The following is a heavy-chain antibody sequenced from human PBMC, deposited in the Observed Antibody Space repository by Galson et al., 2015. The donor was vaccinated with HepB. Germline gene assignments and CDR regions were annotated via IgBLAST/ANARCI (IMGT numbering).Heavy chain of an antibody. CDR3: ARDIWFGELFEYYGMDV. Sequence: SLRLSCAASGFTFSSYGMHWVRQAPGKGLEWVAVIWYDGSNKYYADSVKGRFTISRDNSKNTLYLQMNSLRAEDTAVYYCARDIWFGELFEYYGMDVWGQGTTVTVSS. D-gene: IGHD3-10*01. V-gene: IGHV3-33*08. J-gene: IGHJ6*02. CDR2: IWYDGSNK. CDR1: GFTFSSYG.